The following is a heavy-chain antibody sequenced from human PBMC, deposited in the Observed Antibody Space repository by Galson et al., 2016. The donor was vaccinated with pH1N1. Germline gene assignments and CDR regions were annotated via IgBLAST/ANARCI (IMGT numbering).Heavy chain of an antibody. J-gene: IGHJ4*02. D-gene: IGHD1-26*01. CDR3: TRDLGRLRDY. V-gene: IGHV1-8*01. CDR2: MNPNSGNT. CDR1: GYTFTNFD. Sequence: SVKVSCKASGYTFTNFDIYWVRQATGQGLEWMGWMNPNSGNTGYAQKFQGRVTMTRNTSIRTAYMELSSLRSEDTAVYYCTRDLGRLRDYWGQGTLVTVSS.